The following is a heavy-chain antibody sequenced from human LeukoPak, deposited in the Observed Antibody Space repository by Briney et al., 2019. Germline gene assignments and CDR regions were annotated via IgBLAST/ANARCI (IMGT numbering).Heavy chain of an antibody. Sequence: GGSLRLSCAASGFTFSSYAMHWVRQAPGKGLEWVAVISYDGSNKYYADSVKGRFTISRDNSKNTLYLQMNSLRAEDTAVYYCARGGSYHTNDYWGQGTLVTVSS. V-gene: IGHV3-30*04. D-gene: IGHD1-26*01. CDR2: ISYDGSNK. CDR1: GFTFSSYA. J-gene: IGHJ4*02. CDR3: ARGGSYHTNDY.